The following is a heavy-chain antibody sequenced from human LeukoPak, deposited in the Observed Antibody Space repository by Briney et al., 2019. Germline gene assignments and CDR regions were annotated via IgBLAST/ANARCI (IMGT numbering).Heavy chain of an antibody. CDR2: IYYSGTI. J-gene: IGHJ4*02. D-gene: IGHD3-22*01. CDR3: ARGSSVYYYIMDY. V-gene: IGHV4-61*01. Sequence: SETLSLTCSVSGDSVRSANYYWSWVRQPPGKGLEWIGYIYYSGTINYNPSLKSRVTISVDTSKNQFSLKLSSVTAADTAVYYCARGSSVYYYIMDYWGQGTLVTVSS. CDR1: GDSVRSANYY.